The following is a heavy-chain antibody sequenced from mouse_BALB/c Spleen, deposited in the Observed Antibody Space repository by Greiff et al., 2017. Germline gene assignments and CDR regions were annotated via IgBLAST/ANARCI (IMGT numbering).Heavy chain of an antibody. Sequence: QVQLQQSGPELVKPGASVKISCKASGYAFSSSWMNWVKQRPGQGLEWIGRIYPGDGDTNYNGKFKGKATLTADKSSSTAYMQLSSLTSEDSAVYFCARSDGYGYFDYWGQGTTLTVSS. D-gene: IGHD2-3*01. V-gene: IGHV1-82*01. CDR3: ARSDGYGYFDY. J-gene: IGHJ2*01. CDR2: IYPGDGDT. CDR1: GYAFSSSW.